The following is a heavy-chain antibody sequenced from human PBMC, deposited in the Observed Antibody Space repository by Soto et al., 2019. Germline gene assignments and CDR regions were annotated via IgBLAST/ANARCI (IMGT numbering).Heavy chain of an antibody. J-gene: IGHJ5*02. CDR1: GGSFSGYY. D-gene: IGHD6-19*01. CDR2: INHSGST. Sequence: PSETLSLTCAVYGGSFSGYYWSWIRQPPGKGLEWIGEINHSGSTNYNPSLKSRVTISVDTSKNQFSLKLSSVTAADTAVYYCVRNRGGITVSSKPLGEWFDPWGQGTLVTVSS. CDR3: VRNRGGITVSSKPLGEWFDP. V-gene: IGHV4-34*01.